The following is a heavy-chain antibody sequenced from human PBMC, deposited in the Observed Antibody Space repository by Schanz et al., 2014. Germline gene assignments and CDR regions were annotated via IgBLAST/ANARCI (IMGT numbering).Heavy chain of an antibody. Sequence: EVQLVESGGGLVQPGGSLRLSCAASRFTFSTYAIHWVRQAPGKGLEWVSVLYTGGSTFYAESVRGRFFISRDSSKNTLFLHMNSLRAEDTAVYYCVRDAGRDGYNLAFDVWGQGTLVTVSS. V-gene: IGHV3-66*01. J-gene: IGHJ3*01. CDR1: RFTFSTYA. CDR2: LYTGGST. D-gene: IGHD1-1*01. CDR3: VRDAGRDGYNLAFDV.